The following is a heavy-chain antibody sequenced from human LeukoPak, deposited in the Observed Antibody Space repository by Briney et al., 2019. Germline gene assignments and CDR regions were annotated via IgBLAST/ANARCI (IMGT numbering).Heavy chain of an antibody. CDR2: ISWNSGSI. CDR3: AKIAGGYSSGWYGSHFDY. J-gene: IGHJ4*02. D-gene: IGHD6-19*01. Sequence: PGGSLRLSCAASGFTFDDYAMHWVRQAPGKGLEWVSGISWNSGSIGYADSVKGRFTISRDNAKNSLYLQMNSLRAEDTALYYCAKIAGGYSSGWYGSHFDYWGQGTLVTVSS. V-gene: IGHV3-9*01. CDR1: GFTFDDYA.